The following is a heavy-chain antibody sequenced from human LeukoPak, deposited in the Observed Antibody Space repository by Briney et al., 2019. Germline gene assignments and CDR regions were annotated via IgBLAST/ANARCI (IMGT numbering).Heavy chain of an antibody. D-gene: IGHD3/OR15-3a*01. V-gene: IGHV3-30-3*01. CDR2: ISYDGNNK. J-gene: IGHJ4*02. Sequence: PGRSLRLSCAASGFTFSSYAIHWVRQAPGKGLEWVTMISYDGNNKYYADSVKGRFTISRDNSKNTLYLQMSSLRPEDTAVYYCARERTGWYFDYWGQGALVTVSS. CDR1: GFTFSSYA. CDR3: ARERTGWYFDY.